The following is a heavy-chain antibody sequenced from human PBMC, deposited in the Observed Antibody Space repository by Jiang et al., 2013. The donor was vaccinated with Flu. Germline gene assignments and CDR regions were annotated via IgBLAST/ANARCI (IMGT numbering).Heavy chain of an antibody. V-gene: IGHV4-30-4*01. CDR3: ASGDYYDSSGYYVGFDH. Sequence: GLVKPSQTLSLTCTVSGGSISSGDSYWSWIRQPPGKGLEWIGYIYYSGSSYYNPSLKSRVTISVDTSKNQFSLKLSSVTAADTAVYYCASGDYYDSSGYYVGFDHWGQGALVTVSS. CDR2: IYYSGSS. CDR1: GGSISSGDSY. J-gene: IGHJ4*02. D-gene: IGHD3-22*01.